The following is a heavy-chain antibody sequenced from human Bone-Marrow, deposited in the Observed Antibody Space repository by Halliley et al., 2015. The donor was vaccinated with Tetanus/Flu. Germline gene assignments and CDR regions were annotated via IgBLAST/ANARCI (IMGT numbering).Heavy chain of an antibody. Sequence: LRLSCTVSGGSISPYYWSWIRQPPGKGLEWIGYIFYSGNTNYNPSLKSRVTISVDTSKNQFSLRLSSVTPADTAVYYCARSGAGNCEGWLCPWGQGTLVTVSS. CDR1: GGSISPYY. D-gene: IGHD3-10*01. V-gene: IGHV4-59*01. CDR3: ARSGAGNCEGWLCP. J-gene: IGHJ5*02. CDR2: IFYSGNT.